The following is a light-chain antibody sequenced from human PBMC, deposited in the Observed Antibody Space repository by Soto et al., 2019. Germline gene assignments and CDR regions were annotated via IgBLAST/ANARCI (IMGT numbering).Light chain of an antibody. J-gene: IGLJ1*01. Sequence: NFMLTQPHSVSESPGKTVTISCTRSSGSIASNYVQWYHQRPGSAPTIVMYEDNQRPSGVPDRFSGSKSGTSASLAISGLQSEDEADYYCAAWDDSLNGYVFGTGTKLTVL. CDR3: AAWDDSLNGYV. CDR1: SGSIASNY. V-gene: IGLV6-57*04. CDR2: EDN.